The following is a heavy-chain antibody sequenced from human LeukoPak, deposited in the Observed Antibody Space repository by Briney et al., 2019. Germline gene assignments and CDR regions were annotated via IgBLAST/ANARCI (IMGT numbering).Heavy chain of an antibody. D-gene: IGHD1-26*01. CDR2: IYYSGST. CDR3: ARHNSGSSYRFDY. V-gene: IGHV4-39*01. CDR1: GDSISSKIHY. J-gene: IGHJ4*01. Sequence: PSETLSLTCTVSGDSISSKIHYWDWIRQPPGKGLEWIGSIYYSGSTYYSSSLKSRVTISVDTSRNQFSLRLSSVTAADTALYYCARHNSGSSYRFDYWGQGTLVTVSS.